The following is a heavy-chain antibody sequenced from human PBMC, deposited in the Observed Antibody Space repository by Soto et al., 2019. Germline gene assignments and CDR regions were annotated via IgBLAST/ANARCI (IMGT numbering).Heavy chain of an antibody. CDR3: GWDYDNNNFHYFGY. V-gene: IGHV3-72*01. CDR1: GFTLSDHY. CDR2: TRNKAKSYTT. J-gene: IGHJ4*02. D-gene: IGHD3-22*01. Sequence: EVQLVESGGGLVQPGGSLRLSCAASGFTLSDHYMDWVRQAPGKGLEWVGRTRNKAKSYTTEYAASVKGRFTISRDDSKNALDLQMNSMKSEDTAVYYCGWDYDNNNFHYFGYWGQGTLVTVCS.